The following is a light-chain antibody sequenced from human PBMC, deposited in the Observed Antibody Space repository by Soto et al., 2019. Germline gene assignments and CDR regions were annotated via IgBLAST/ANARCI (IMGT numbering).Light chain of an antibody. Sequence: DIRMTQSPSSLSASVGDKITITCRTSRRVNNYLNWYQQKPGKAPKLLIYGASSLQSGVPSRFSGGGSETDFTLTIGTVQPEDFETDFCQQSYIVPDTVGPGTTVNIK. CDR2: GAS. V-gene: IGKV1-39*01. J-gene: IGKJ3*01. CDR1: RRVNNY. CDR3: QQSYIVPDT.